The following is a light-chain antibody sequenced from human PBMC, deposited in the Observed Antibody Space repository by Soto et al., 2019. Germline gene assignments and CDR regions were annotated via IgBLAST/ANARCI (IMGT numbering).Light chain of an antibody. CDR3: CSYADGSIYV. CDR1: SRDIGAYNY. V-gene: IGLV2-14*01. Sequence: QSALTQPASVSGSPGQSITISCTGTSRDIGAYNYVSWYLQHPGKAPKLMIYEVVNRPSGISNRFSGSKSGNTASLTISGLQAEDEADYYCCSYADGSIYVSGTGTKVTVL. CDR2: EVV. J-gene: IGLJ1*01.